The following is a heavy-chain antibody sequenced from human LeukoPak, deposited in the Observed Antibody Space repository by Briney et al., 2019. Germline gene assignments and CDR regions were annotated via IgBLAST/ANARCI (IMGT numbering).Heavy chain of an antibody. Sequence: GGSLRLSCAASGFTFSSYEMNWVRQAPGKGLEWVSSISSSSSYIYYADSVKGRFTISRDNAKNSLYLQMNSLRAEDTAVYYCARGPDSSGYQILNWFDPWGQGTLVTVSS. CDR1: GFTFSSYE. D-gene: IGHD3-22*01. CDR3: ARGPDSSGYQILNWFDP. J-gene: IGHJ5*02. CDR2: ISSSSSYI. V-gene: IGHV3-21*01.